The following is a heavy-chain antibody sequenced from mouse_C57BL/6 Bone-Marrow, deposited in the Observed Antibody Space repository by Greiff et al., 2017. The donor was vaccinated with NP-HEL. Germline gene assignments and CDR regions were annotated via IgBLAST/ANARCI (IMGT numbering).Heavy chain of an antibody. Sequence: EVKVVESGPGLVKPSQTVFLTCTVTGISITTGNYRWSWIRQFPGNKLEWIGYIYYSGTITYNPSLTSRTTITRDTPKNQFFLEMNSLTAEDTATYYCAQLDYGSRRGYFDVWGTGTTVTVSS. D-gene: IGHD1-1*01. V-gene: IGHV3-5*01. CDR3: AQLDYGSRRGYFDV. CDR1: GISITTGNYR. CDR2: IYYSGTI. J-gene: IGHJ1*03.